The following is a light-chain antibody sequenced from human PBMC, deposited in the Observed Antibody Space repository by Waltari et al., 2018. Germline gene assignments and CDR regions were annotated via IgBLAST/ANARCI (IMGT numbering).Light chain of an antibody. CDR1: QSISHW. V-gene: IGKV1-5*03. Sequence: DIQMTQSPTTLSASVGDSVSITCRASQSISHWLAWYQQKPGKAPDLLISKASSVESGVPSRFSGSGSGTEFTLTISSLQPDDFATYYCQQYSIYPLTFGGGTKVEIK. J-gene: IGKJ4*01. CDR2: KAS. CDR3: QQYSIYPLT.